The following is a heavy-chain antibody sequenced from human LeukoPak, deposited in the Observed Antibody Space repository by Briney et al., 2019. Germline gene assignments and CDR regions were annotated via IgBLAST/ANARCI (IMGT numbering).Heavy chain of an antibody. D-gene: IGHD3-22*01. CDR3: AKGSGYYLTYSYMDV. J-gene: IGHJ6*03. CDR2: ISGSGGST. V-gene: IGHV3-23*01. Sequence: GGSLRLSCAASGFTFSSYAMSWVRQAPGKGLEWVSAISGSGGSTYYADSVKGRFTISRDNSKNTLYLQMNSLRAEDTAVYYCAKGSGYYLTYSYMDVWGKGTAVTVSS. CDR1: GFTFSSYA.